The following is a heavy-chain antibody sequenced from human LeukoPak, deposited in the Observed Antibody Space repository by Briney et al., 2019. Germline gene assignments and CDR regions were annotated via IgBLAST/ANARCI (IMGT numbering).Heavy chain of an antibody. CDR3: TREER. V-gene: IGHV3-7*01. CDR2: IRGDGGEK. Sequence: PGGSLRLSCTASGFTFKNYWMSWVRQAPGKGLEWVANIRGDGGEKYYADSVMGRFTISRDFARNSLDLRMNSLRVEDTAVYYCTREERWGQGTLVAVSS. J-gene: IGHJ4*02. CDR1: GFTFKNYW. D-gene: IGHD1-1*01.